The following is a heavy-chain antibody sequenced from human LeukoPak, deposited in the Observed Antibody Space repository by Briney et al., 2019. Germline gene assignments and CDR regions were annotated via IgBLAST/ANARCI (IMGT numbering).Heavy chain of an antibody. Sequence: GGSLRLSCAASGFTFSSYAMHWVRQAPGKGLEWVAVISYDGSNKYYADSVKGRFTISRDNSKNTLYLQMNSLRAEGTAVYYCAREKIAAAGTGDYWGQGTLVTVSS. D-gene: IGHD6-13*01. CDR3: AREKIAAAGTGDY. CDR1: GFTFSSYA. J-gene: IGHJ4*02. CDR2: ISYDGSNK. V-gene: IGHV3-30*04.